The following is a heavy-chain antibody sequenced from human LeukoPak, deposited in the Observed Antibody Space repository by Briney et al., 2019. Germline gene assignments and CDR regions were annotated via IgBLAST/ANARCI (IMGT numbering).Heavy chain of an antibody. D-gene: IGHD3-22*01. J-gene: IGHJ3*02. CDR1: GGSFSGYY. V-gene: IGHV4-34*01. Sequence: PSETLSLTCAVYGGSFSGYYWSWIRQPPGKGLEWIGEINHSGSTNYNPSLKSRVTISVGTSKNQFSLKLSSVTAADTAVYYCARGGDYYYDRRSAFDIWGQGTMVTVSS. CDR3: ARGGDYYYDRRSAFDI. CDR2: INHSGST.